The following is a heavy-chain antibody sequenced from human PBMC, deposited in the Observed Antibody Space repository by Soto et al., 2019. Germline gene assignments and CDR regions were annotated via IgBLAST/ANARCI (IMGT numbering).Heavy chain of an antibody. Sequence: LGESLTISCKGSGNRFTSYGIIWVLQMPGKGLEWMGRINPSDSYTDYSPSFQGHVTISTDKSISTAYLQWSSLKASDTAMYYCARTSLYSGSPGGENWFDPWGQGTMVTVSS. CDR1: GNRFTSYG. J-gene: IGHJ5*02. CDR3: ARTSLYSGSPGGENWFDP. V-gene: IGHV5-10-1*01. CDR2: INPSDSYT. D-gene: IGHD1-26*01.